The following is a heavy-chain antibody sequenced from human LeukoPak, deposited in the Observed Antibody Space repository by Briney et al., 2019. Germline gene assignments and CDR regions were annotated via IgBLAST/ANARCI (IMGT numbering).Heavy chain of an antibody. CDR3: ARHQSAIALFDY. CDR1: GYSISNGYY. Sequence: SETLSLTCAVSGYSISNGYYWGWIRQPPGKGLEWIGSIYHTGSTYYNPSLKSRVTISVDTSMKQFSLKLSSVTAADTAVYYCARHQSAIALFDYWGQGTLVTVSS. D-gene: IGHD2-2*02. CDR2: IYHTGST. V-gene: IGHV4-38-2*01. J-gene: IGHJ4*02.